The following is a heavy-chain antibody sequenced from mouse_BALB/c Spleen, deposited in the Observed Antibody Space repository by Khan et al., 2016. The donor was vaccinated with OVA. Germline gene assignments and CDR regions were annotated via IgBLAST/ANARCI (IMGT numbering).Heavy chain of an antibody. V-gene: IGHV1S137*01. CDR3: AVGGGGNRFAY. Sequence: VQLQQSGAELVRPGVSVKISCKGSGYTFTDFTMHWVKQSHAKSLEWIGVISTYYGDVTYNQKFKGKATMTVDKSSSTAYMELARLTSEDSAIXDVAVGGGGNRFAYWGQGTLVTVSA. J-gene: IGHJ3*01. CDR2: ISTYYGDV. CDR1: GYTFTDFT.